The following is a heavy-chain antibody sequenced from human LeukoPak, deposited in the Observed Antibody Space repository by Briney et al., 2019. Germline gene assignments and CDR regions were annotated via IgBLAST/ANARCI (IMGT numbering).Heavy chain of an antibody. V-gene: IGHV4-59*01. CDR2: IFYSGST. CDR3: ARGGPTVTAYSSWDS. CDR1: GGSINSYY. D-gene: IGHD4-17*01. J-gene: IGHJ4*02. Sequence: PSETLSLTCTVSGGSINSYYWTWIRQPPGKALEWIGHIFYSGSTNYNPSLESRLTISVDSSKNQFSLKLSSVTAADTAVYYCARGGPTVTAYSSWDSWGQGTLVTVSS.